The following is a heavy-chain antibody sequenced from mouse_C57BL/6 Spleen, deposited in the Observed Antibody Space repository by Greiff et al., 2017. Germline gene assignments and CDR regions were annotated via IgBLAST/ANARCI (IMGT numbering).Heavy chain of an antibody. Sequence: EVKLMESGPELVKPGASVKISCKASGYSFTGYYMNWVKQSPEKSLEWIGEINPSTGGTTYNQKFKAKATLTVDKSSSTAYMQLKSLTSEDSAVYYCARRGYYGPFAYWGQGTLVTVSA. V-gene: IGHV1-42*01. CDR1: GYSFTGYY. J-gene: IGHJ3*01. CDR3: ARRGYYGPFAY. D-gene: IGHD1-2*01. CDR2: INPSTGGT.